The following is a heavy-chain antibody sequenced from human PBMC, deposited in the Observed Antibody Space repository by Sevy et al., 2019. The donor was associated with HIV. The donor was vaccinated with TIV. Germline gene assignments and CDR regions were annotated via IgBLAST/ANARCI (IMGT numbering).Heavy chain of an antibody. D-gene: IGHD2-2*01. V-gene: IGHV3-23*01. Sequence: GGSLRLSCEASGFTFRNYDMSWVRQAPGKGLEWVSGILDNGGGTYYADSVKGRFTISRDNSKNGMFLEMNSLGAEDTAVYFCAKSQLPHAFDIWGQGTMVTVSS. CDR2: ILDNGGGT. CDR1: GFTFRNYD. CDR3: AKSQLPHAFDI. J-gene: IGHJ3*02.